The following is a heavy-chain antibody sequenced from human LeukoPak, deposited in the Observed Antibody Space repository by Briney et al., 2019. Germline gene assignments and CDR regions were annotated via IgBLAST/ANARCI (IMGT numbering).Heavy chain of an antibody. V-gene: IGHV1-69*01. CDR3: ARSNNVFFAGDH. J-gene: IGHJ4*02. CDR2: IILMSGTT. D-gene: IGHD1/OR15-1a*01. Sequence: GSSVKVSCKASGDTFSSYAFSWVRQAPGQGLEWMGAIILMSGTTHYAQNFQGRVTITSDESTRTVYLEVTSLRSEDTALYYCARSNNVFFAGDHWGQGTLVTVSS. CDR1: GDTFSSYA.